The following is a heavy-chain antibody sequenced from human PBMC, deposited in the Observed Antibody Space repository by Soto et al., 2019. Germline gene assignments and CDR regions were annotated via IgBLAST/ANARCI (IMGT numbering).Heavy chain of an antibody. Sequence: GGSLRLSCAASGFTFSNYAMSWVRQAPGKGLEWVSGISGSSESIYYADSVKGRFTISRDNSKNTLYLQMNSLRADDTAVYHCAIVHVYNYGGSGGQNDFWGRGPLVTVSS. D-gene: IGHD3-10*01. CDR3: AIVHVYNYGGSGGQNDF. CDR1: GFTFSNYA. CDR2: ISGSSESI. J-gene: IGHJ4*02. V-gene: IGHV3-23*01.